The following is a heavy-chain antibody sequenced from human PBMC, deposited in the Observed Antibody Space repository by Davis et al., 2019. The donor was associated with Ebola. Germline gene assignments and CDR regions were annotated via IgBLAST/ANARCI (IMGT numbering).Heavy chain of an antibody. CDR3: TTDTPAGAIDVYFGVVQYYYGMDV. J-gene: IGHJ6*02. Sequence: GESLKISCASSGFTFSNAWMSWVRQAPGKGLEWVGRIKSKTDGGTTDYAAPVKGRFTISRDDSKNTLYLQMNSLKTEDTAVYYCTTDTPAGAIDVYFGVVQYYYGMDVWGQGTTVTVSS. CDR1: GFTFSNAW. V-gene: IGHV3-15*01. CDR2: IKSKTDGGTT. D-gene: IGHD3-3*01.